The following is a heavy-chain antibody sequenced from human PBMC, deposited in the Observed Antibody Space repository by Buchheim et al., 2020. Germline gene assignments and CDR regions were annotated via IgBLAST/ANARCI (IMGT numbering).Heavy chain of an antibody. V-gene: IGHV3-23*01. J-gene: IGHJ4*02. CDR1: AFTFSNYA. D-gene: IGHD4-23*01. Sequence: EVQLLESGGGLVQPGGSLRLSCAASAFTFSNYAMNWVRQVPGKGLEWVAVIGGSGSLTYYAGPVKGRVTISRDNSNKTLYLHMNSLRADDAAMYYCAKAVSGINSPLGFWGQGTL. CDR2: IGGSGSLT. CDR3: AKAVSGINSPLGF.